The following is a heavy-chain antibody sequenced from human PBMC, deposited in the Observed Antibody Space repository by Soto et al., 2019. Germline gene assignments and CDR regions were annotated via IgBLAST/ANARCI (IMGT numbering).Heavy chain of an antibody. CDR2: IWYDGSNK. CDR1: GFTFSSYG. D-gene: IGHD2-15*01. V-gene: IGHV3-33*01. CDR3: ASSSWPRGRQLGGY. J-gene: IGHJ4*02. Sequence: QVQLVESGGGVVQPGRSLRLSCAASGFTFSSYGMHWVRQAPGKGLEWVAVIWYDGSNKYYADSVKGRFTISRDNSKNTLYLRMNSLRGEATAVYYCASSSWPRGRQLGGYWGQGTLVTVSS.